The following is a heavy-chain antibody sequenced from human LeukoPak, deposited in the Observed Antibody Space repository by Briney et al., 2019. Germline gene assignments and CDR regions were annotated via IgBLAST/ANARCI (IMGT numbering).Heavy chain of an antibody. Sequence: GGSLRLSCAASGFAFSSYGLHYVRQAPGKGLEWVAFIQFDGSNKYYADSVKGRFTISRDNSKNTLYLQMNSLRAEDTAVYYCAKDSSLYSSSWHYFDYWGQGALVTVSS. CDR2: IQFDGSNK. V-gene: IGHV3-30*02. J-gene: IGHJ4*02. CDR1: GFAFSSYG. CDR3: AKDSSLYSSSWHYFDY. D-gene: IGHD6-13*01.